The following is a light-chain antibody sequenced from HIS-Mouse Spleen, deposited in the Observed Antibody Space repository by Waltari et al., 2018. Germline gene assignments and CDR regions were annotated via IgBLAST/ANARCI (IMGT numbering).Light chain of an antibody. CDR2: QDS. Sequence: SYELTQPPSVSVSPGQTARITCSGDALPKKYAYWYQQKPGQSPVLVIYQDSKRPSGIPERFSGSSSGTMATLTISGAQEEDEADYYCYSTDSSGNHRVFGGGTKLTVL. J-gene: IGLJ2*01. CDR1: ALPKKY. CDR3: YSTDSSGNHRV. V-gene: IGLV3-10*01.